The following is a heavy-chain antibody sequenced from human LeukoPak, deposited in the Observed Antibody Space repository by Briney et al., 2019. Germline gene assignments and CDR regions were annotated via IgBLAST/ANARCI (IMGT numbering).Heavy chain of an antibody. J-gene: IGHJ4*02. V-gene: IGHV4-61*02. Sequence: SETLSLTCTVSGGSISSSSYYWSWIRQPAGKGLEWIGRIYTSGSTNYNPSLKSRVTMSVDTSKNQFSLKLSSVTAADTAVYYCARDIVVVPAAIRQPPDYSNYEGYFDYWGQGTLVTVSS. CDR1: GGSISSSSYY. CDR3: ARDIVVVPAAIRQPPDYSNYEGYFDY. D-gene: IGHD2-2*02. CDR2: IYTSGST.